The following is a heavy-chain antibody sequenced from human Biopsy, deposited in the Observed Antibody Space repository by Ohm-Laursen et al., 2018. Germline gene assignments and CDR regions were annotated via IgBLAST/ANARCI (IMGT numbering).Heavy chain of an antibody. D-gene: IGHD4-17*01. Sequence: SVKVSCKVSEYTLTELPIHWVRQAPGKGLEWMGWISAYNGHTKFARKFQDRVTMTTDTSTTTAYMDLRSLRSDDTAVYYCARDPHGEGRDYGSYFDYWGQGTLVTVSS. J-gene: IGHJ4*02. V-gene: IGHV1-18*01. CDR2: ISAYNGHT. CDR1: EYTLTELP. CDR3: ARDPHGEGRDYGSYFDY.